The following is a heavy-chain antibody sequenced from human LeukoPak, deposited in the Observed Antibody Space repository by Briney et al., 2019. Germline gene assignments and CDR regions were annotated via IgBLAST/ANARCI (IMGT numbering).Heavy chain of an antibody. D-gene: IGHD3-3*01. CDR2: ISSSSSYI. J-gene: IGHJ4*02. V-gene: IGHV3-21*01. CDR1: GFAFSSYS. Sequence: GGSLRLSCAASGFAFSSYSMNWVRQAPGKRLEWVSSISSSSSYIYYADSVKGRFTISRDNAKNSLYLQMNSLRAEDTAVYYCASFDFWSGPDYWGRGTLVTVSS. CDR3: ASFDFWSGPDY.